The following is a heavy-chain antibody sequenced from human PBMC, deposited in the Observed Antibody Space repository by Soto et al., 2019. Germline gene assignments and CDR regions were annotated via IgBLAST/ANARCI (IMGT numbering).Heavy chain of an antibody. V-gene: IGHV4-31*03. CDR3: ARVDCTGGSCYSLDY. CDR2: IYYSGTT. CDR1: GDSIGSGGHY. J-gene: IGHJ4*02. D-gene: IGHD2-15*01. Sequence: QVQLQESGPGLVKPSQTLSLSCTVSGDSIGSGGHYWSWIRQHPGKGLEWIGNIYYSGTTHYNPSPKSRVTISVDRSKIQFSLKLSSVTAADTAVYYCARVDCTGGSCYSLDYWGQGTLVTVSS.